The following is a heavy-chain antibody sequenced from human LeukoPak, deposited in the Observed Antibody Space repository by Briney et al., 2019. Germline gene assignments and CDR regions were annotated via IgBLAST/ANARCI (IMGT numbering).Heavy chain of an antibody. CDR1: GFTFSSHL. CDR2: IKGDGTAP. D-gene: IGHD1-26*01. J-gene: IGHJ3*02. V-gene: IGHV3-74*01. CDR3: ARGGIVGATTGDAFDI. Sequence: GGSLRLSCAASGFTFSSHLMHWVRQAQGTGLVWVSSIKGDGTAPNYADSVKGRFTISRDNAKSTLYLQMSSLRAEDTAVYYCARGGIVGATTGDAFDIWGQGTMVTVSS.